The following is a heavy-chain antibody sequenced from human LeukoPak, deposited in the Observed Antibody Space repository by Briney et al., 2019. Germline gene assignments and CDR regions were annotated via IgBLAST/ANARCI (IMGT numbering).Heavy chain of an antibody. CDR1: GFTVSSNY. CDR2: IYGGGTT. V-gene: IGHV3-66*01. Sequence: PGGSLRLSCAGSGFTVSSNYMTWVRQAPGKGLECVSAIYGGGTTYYADSVKGRFTISRDSSSNTLHLQMNSPRAEDTAVYYCAREARYYDILTGYHNYSGVDVWGQGTTVTVSS. D-gene: IGHD3-9*01. CDR3: AREARYYDILTGYHNYSGVDV. J-gene: IGHJ6*02.